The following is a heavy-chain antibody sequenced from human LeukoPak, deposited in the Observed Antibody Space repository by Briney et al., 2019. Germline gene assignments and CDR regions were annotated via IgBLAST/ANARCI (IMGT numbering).Heavy chain of an antibody. V-gene: IGHV3-48*03. J-gene: IGHJ4*02. Sequence: GGSLRLSCAASGFTFSSYAMSWVRQAPGKGLEWVSFISSSGSAIHYADSVRGRFTISRDNAKNSLYLQMSRLRAEDTAVYHCAREKLSFFDSSGYFDYWGQGTLVTVSS. CDR3: AREKLSFFDSSGYFDY. D-gene: IGHD3-22*01. CDR2: ISSSGSAI. CDR1: GFTFSSYA.